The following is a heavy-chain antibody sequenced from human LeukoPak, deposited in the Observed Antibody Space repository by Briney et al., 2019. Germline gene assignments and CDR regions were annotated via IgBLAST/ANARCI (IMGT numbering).Heavy chain of an antibody. CDR2: ISNSDNTI. D-gene: IGHD1-26*01. CDR3: AKELGATPTH. V-gene: IGHV3-48*03. Sequence: PGGSLRLSCAASGFTFSSYEMNWVRQAPGKGLEWISYISNSDNTIKNADSVKGRFTISRDNAQSSLYLQMNSLRAEDTAVYYCAKELGATPTHWGQGTLVTVSS. CDR1: GFTFSSYE. J-gene: IGHJ4*02.